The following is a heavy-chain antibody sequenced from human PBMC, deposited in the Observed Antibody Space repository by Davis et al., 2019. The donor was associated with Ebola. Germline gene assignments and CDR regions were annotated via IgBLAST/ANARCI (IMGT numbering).Heavy chain of an antibody. J-gene: IGHJ4*02. CDR2: INAGNGNT. Sequence: ASVKVSCKASGYTFTSYAMHWVRQAPGQRLEWMGWINAGNGNTKYSQKFQGRVTITRDTSASTAYMELSSLRAEDTAVYYCARDHSSSHLFDYWGQGTLVTVSS. CDR3: ARDHSSSHLFDY. CDR1: GYTFTSYA. V-gene: IGHV1-3*01. D-gene: IGHD6-13*01.